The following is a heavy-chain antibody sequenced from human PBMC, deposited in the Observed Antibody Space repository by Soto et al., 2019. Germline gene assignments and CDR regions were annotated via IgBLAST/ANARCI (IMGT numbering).Heavy chain of an antibody. Sequence: ASVKVSCKAGGYTFTSYYMHWVRQAPGQGLEWMGIINPSGGSTSYAQKFQGRVTMTRDTSTSTVYMELSSLRSEDTAVYYCAGGATGTPFDYWGQGTLVTVSS. V-gene: IGHV1-46*01. D-gene: IGHD1-1*01. CDR3: AGGATGTPFDY. J-gene: IGHJ4*02. CDR1: GYTFTSYY. CDR2: INPSGGST.